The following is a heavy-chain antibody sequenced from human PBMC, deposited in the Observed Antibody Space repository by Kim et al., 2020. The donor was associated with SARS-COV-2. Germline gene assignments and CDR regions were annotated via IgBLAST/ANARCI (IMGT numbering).Heavy chain of an antibody. Sequence: GGSLRLSCAASGFTFSSYAMHYVRHAPGKGLELVAVISYDGSNKYYVDSVKGRFTISRDNSKNTLYLQMNSLRAEDTAVYYCARAPVRYGDYFDYWGQGTLVTVSS. D-gene: IGHD4-17*01. CDR1: GFTFSSYA. CDR2: ISYDGSNK. CDR3: ARAPVRYGDYFDY. J-gene: IGHJ4*02. V-gene: IGHV3-30*04.